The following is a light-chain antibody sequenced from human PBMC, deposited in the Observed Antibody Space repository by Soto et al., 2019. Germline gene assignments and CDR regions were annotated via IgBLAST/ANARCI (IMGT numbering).Light chain of an antibody. CDR3: HQYNNWPWT. V-gene: IGKV3-15*01. Sequence: MTQSQVPLSGSPGDSATLSRGASQRVSNHLAWYQQKPGQAPRLLIYAASTRAAGVPVRFSGSGSETEFTLTIRSLQSEDFALYYCHQYNNWPWTFGQGTKVDIK. CDR2: AAS. CDR1: QRVSNH. J-gene: IGKJ1*01.